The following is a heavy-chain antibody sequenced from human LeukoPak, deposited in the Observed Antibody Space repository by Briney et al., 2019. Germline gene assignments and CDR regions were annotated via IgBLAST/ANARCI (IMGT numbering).Heavy chain of an antibody. D-gene: IGHD4-23*01. Sequence: ASVKVSCKASGYTFTSYDINWVRQAPGQGLEWMGWMNPNSGNTGYAQKFQGRVTITRNTSISTAYMELSSLRSEDTAVYYCARGPPPSTVVTPNYYYYMDVWGKGTTVTVSS. CDR1: GYTFTSYD. V-gene: IGHV1-8*03. CDR3: ARGPPPSTVVTPNYYYYMDV. J-gene: IGHJ6*03. CDR2: MNPNSGNT.